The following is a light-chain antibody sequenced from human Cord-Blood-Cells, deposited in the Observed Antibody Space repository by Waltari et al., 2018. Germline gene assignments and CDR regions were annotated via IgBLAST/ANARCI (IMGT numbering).Light chain of an antibody. Sequence: SYELTQPPSVSVSSGQTARITCSGDALPKKYAYWYQKKSGQAPVLVIYEESKRPSGIPERFSGSSSVTMATLTISGAQVEDEADYYCYSTDSSGNHRGVFGTGTKVTVL. CDR2: EES. V-gene: IGLV3-10*01. CDR1: ALPKKY. J-gene: IGLJ1*01. CDR3: YSTDSSGNHRGV.